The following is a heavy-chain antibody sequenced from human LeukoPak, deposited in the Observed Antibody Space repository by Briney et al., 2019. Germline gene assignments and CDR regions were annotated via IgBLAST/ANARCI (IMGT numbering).Heavy chain of an antibody. D-gene: IGHD3-3*01. CDR3: ARGDVRENWFDP. CDR2: MNPNSGNT. CDR1: GYTFTSYD. Sequence: ASVKVSCKASGYTFTSYDINWVRQATGQGLGWMGWMNPNSGNTGYAQKFQGRVTMTRNTSISTAYMELSSLRSEDTAVYYCARGDVRENWFDPWGQGTLVTVSS. V-gene: IGHV1-8*01. J-gene: IGHJ5*02.